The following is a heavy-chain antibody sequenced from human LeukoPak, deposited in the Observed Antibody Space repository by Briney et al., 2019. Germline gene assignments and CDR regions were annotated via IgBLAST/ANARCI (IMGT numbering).Heavy chain of an antibody. CDR1: GYTFTDYG. J-gene: IGHJ3*01. Sequence: ASVKVSCKTSGYTFTDYGISWVRQAPGQGLEWMGWISAYTGDTGYSQKFQGRVTMTADTSTSTAYMELRSLRSDDTAVYYCARGRHYHDTTGYYAFNFWGQGTMVTVWGQGTMVTVSS. V-gene: IGHV1-18*01. CDR2: ISAYTGDT. D-gene: IGHD3-22*01. CDR3: ARGRHYHDTTGYYAFNFWGQGTMVTV.